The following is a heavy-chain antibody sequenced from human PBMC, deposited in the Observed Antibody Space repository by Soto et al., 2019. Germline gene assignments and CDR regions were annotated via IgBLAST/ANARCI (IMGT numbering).Heavy chain of an antibody. CDR3: AREWSTSVAAGGY. CDR1: GFTFSTYT. J-gene: IGHJ4*02. D-gene: IGHD6-19*01. CDR2: LSNNGINT. Sequence: QVELVESGGGVVQPGRSLRLSCAAYGFTFSTYTMHWLLQAPGKGLERVAALSNNGINTDYADSVKGRFTISRDNSKNTLYLQRTSLRAEDTAVYYCAREWSTSVAAGGYWGQGTMVTVSS. V-gene: IGHV3-30-3*01.